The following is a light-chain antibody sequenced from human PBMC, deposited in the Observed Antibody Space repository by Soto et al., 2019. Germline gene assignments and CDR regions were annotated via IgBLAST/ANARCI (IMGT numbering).Light chain of an antibody. Sequence: EIGLTKSPGTLSLSPGERATLSCRASHFVASSYVAWYQQKPGQAPRLLIYGASNRATGIPDRFSGSGSGTDFTLTISRLEPEDFAVYYCQQYGSSGTFGQGTKVDIK. V-gene: IGKV3-20*01. CDR1: HFVASSY. J-gene: IGKJ1*01. CDR2: GAS. CDR3: QQYGSSGT.